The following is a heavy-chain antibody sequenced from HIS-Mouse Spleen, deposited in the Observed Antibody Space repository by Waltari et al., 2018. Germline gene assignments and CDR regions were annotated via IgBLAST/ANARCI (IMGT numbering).Heavy chain of an antibody. Sequence: QLQLQESGPGLVKPSETLSLTCTVPGGPISSSRYHWGRIRQPPGKGLEWIGSSYYSGSTYYNPSRKSRVTISVDTSKNQFSLKLSSVTAADTAVYYCAREIPYSSSWYDWYFDLWGRGTLVTVSS. V-gene: IGHV4-39*07. CDR3: AREIPYSSSWYDWYFDL. CDR2: SYYSGST. J-gene: IGHJ2*01. D-gene: IGHD6-13*01. CDR1: GGPISSSRYH.